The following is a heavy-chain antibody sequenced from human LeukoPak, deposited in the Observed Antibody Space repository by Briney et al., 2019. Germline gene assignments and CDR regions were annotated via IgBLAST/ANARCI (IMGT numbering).Heavy chain of an antibody. CDR1: GGPISSGDYS. D-gene: IGHD3-10*01. J-gene: IGHJ4*02. CDR2: IYYSGSA. Sequence: PSETLSLTCIVSGGPISSGDYSWSWIRQPPGKGLECIGSIYYSGSAYYNPSLERRVTISLDTSKKQFSLRLSSVTAADTAVYYCARAVVRGVVKNYFDYWGQGTLVTVSS. V-gene: IGHV4-30-4*01. CDR3: ARAVVRGVVKNYFDY.